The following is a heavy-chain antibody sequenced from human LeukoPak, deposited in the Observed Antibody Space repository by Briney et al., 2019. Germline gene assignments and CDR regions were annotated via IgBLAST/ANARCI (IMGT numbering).Heavy chain of an antibody. CDR2: INHNGSA. D-gene: IGHD3-22*01. CDR1: GGSFSGYY. CDR3: ARLVGVIKHDYFYYYLDV. J-gene: IGHJ6*03. V-gene: IGHV4-34*01. Sequence: SETLSLTCAVYGGSFSGYYWTWIRQAPGKGLEWIGEINHNGSAHYISSLKSRLTLSVDTSKDQFSLKLISVTAADTAVFFCARLVGVIKHDYFYYYLDVWGKGTTVTVPS.